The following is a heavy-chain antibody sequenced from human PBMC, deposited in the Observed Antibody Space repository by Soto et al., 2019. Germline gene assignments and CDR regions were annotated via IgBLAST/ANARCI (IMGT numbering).Heavy chain of an antibody. CDR1: GGSFSGYY. J-gene: IGHJ4*01. Sequence: SETLSLTCAVYGGSFSGYYWSWIRQPPGKGLEWIGEINHSGSTNYNPSLKSRVTISVDTSKNQSSLKLSSVTAADTAVYYCARLRSYPYTYPFAYCGHGTLATVSA. CDR2: INHSGST. CDR3: ARLRSYPYTYPFAY. D-gene: IGHD3-16*01. V-gene: IGHV4-34*01.